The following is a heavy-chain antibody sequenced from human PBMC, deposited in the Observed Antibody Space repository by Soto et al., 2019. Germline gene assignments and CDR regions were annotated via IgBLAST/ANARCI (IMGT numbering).Heavy chain of an antibody. CDR3: ARETRRIAVAGTGPFDI. CDR1: GGSISSGDYY. J-gene: IGHJ3*02. CDR2: IYYSGST. D-gene: IGHD6-19*01. V-gene: IGHV4-61*08. Sequence: SETLSLTCTVSGGSISSGDYYWSWIRQPPGKGLEWIGYIYYSGSTNYNPSLKSRVTISVDTSKNQFSLKLSSVTAADTAVYYCARETRRIAVAGTGPFDIWGQGTMVTVSS.